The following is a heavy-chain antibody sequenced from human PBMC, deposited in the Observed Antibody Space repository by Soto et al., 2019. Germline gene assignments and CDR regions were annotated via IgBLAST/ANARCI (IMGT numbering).Heavy chain of an antibody. CDR1: CGSISSGGSS. CDR3: ARGGYCGGDCYPLDY. CDR2: IYHSGST. V-gene: IGHV4-30-2*01. J-gene: IGHJ4*02. Sequence: PSDTLSLTCAVSCGSISSGGSSWSWIRQPPGKGLEWIGYIYHSGSTYYNPSPQSRVTISVDRSKNQFSLKLSFVNAADTAVYYCARGGYCGGDCYPLDYWGQGNRVTVS. D-gene: IGHD2-21*02.